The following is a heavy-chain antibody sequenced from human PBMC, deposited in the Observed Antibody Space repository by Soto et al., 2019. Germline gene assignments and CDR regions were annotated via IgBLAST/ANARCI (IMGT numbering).Heavy chain of an antibody. J-gene: IGHJ5*02. Sequence: SETLSLTCTVSGGSISSGGYYWSWIRQHPGKGLEWIGYIYYSGSTYYNPSLKSRVTISVDTSKNQFSLKLSSVTAADTAIYYCARDRHNNFFDPWSQGTLVTVSS. CDR1: GGSISSGGYY. D-gene: IGHD6-6*01. CDR2: IYYSGST. V-gene: IGHV4-31*03. CDR3: ARDRHNNFFDP.